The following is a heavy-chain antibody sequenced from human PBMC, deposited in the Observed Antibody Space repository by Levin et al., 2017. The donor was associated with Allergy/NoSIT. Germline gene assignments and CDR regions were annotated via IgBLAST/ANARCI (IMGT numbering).Heavy chain of an antibody. D-gene: IGHD3-16*01. J-gene: IGHJ6*02. CDR2: ISTSGGGT. Sequence: PGGSLRLSCAASGFTFTSFAMNWVRQIPGKGLEWVSSISTSGGGTYYADSVKGRFTISRDNSKNTLYLQMGSLRVDDTAIYYCAKAYLGSMDVWGQGTTVIVSS. CDR3: AKAYLGSMDV. V-gene: IGHV3-23*01. CDR1: GFTFTSFA.